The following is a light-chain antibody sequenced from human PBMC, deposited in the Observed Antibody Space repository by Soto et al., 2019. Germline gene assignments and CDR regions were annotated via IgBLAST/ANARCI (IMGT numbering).Light chain of an antibody. CDR3: LPYTLRNTLQYV. CDR2: EIS. Sequence: QSVLAQPASVSGSPGQSITISCARATCDLAAFNYVSWYQQYPGRAPKLILYEISHRPSGVSDRFSGSKSGNTASLTISGLQPEDEADYFCLPYTLRNTLQYVFXPGPKVTVL. V-gene: IGLV2-14*01. CDR1: TCDLAAFNY. J-gene: IGLJ1*01.